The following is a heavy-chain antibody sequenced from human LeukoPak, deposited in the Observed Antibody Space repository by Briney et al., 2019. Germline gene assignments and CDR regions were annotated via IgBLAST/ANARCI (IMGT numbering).Heavy chain of an antibody. CDR3: ARGDLYGDYVILS. CDR2: IRYDGSNR. D-gene: IGHD4-17*01. Sequence: GRSLRLSCEASGFTFSSCGMQWVRQAPGKGREWVAVIRYDGSNRYYADSVKGRFTISRNNSKNTLYLQMHKLRGEDTAVYYCARGDLYGDYVILSWGQGTLVTVSS. V-gene: IGHV3-33*01. CDR1: GFTFSSCG. J-gene: IGHJ4*02.